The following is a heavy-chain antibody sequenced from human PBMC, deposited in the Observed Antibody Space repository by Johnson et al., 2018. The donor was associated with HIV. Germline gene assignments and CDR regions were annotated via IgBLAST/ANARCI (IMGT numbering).Heavy chain of an antibody. J-gene: IGHJ3*01. CDR3: VRRFYDSSAFDV. Sequence: QVQLVESGGGVVQPGTSLRLACAASGFTFSSFVMHWVRQAPGKGLEWVAFISYDGTNKYFTDSVRGRFPISRDNSRTTLFLQMNSLRAEDTAMYFCVRRFYDSSAFDVWGQGTLVTVSS. CDR1: GFTFSSFV. D-gene: IGHD3-22*01. CDR2: ISYDGTNK. V-gene: IGHV3-30-3*01.